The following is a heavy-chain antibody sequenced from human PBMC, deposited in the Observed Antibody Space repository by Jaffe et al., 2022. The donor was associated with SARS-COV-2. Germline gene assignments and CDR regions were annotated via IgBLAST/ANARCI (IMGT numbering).Heavy chain of an antibody. D-gene: IGHD5-18*01. CDR2: ISYDGSNK. Sequence: QVQLVESGGGVVQPGRSLRLSCAASGFTFSSYAMHWVRQAPGKGLEWVAVISYDGSNKYYADSVKGRFTISRDNSKNTLYLQMNSLRAEDTAVYYCAREDYEYSYGNNYFDYWGQGTLVTVSS. CDR1: GFTFSSYA. J-gene: IGHJ4*02. CDR3: AREDYEYSYGNNYFDY. V-gene: IGHV3-30-3*01.